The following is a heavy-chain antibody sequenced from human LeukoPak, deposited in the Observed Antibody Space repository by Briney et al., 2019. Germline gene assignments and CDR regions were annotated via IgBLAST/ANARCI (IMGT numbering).Heavy chain of an antibody. D-gene: IGHD3-22*01. CDR2: IYYSGST. CDR1: GGSIGSGDYH. Sequence: SETLSLTCTVSGGSIGSGDYHWSWIRQPPGKGLEWIGYIYYSGSTYYNPSLKSRVTISVDTSKNQFSLKLSSVTAADTAVYYCARVAGYYDSSGYYKGHAFDIWGQGTMVTVSS. V-gene: IGHV4-30-4*01. CDR3: ARVAGYYDSSGYYKGHAFDI. J-gene: IGHJ3*02.